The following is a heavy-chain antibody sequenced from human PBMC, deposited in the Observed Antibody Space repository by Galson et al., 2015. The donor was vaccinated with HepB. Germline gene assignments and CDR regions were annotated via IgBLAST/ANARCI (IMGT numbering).Heavy chain of an antibody. D-gene: IGHD2-15*01. Sequence: SVKVSCKASGGTFSSYAISWVRQAPGQGLEWMGGIIPIFGTANYAQKFQGRVTITADESTSTAYMDLSSLRSEDTAVYYCARLGCSGGSCYHYYHMDVWGRGTTVTVSS. V-gene: IGHV1-69*13. CDR2: IIPIFGTA. CDR3: ARLGCSGGSCYHYYHMDV. J-gene: IGHJ6*03. CDR1: GGTFSSYA.